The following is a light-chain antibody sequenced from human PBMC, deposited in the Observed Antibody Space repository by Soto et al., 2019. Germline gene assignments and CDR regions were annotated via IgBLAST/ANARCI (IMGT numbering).Light chain of an antibody. CDR3: QHYNSYSPIT. J-gene: IGKJ5*01. CDR2: DAS. V-gene: IGKV1-5*01. CDR1: QSISSW. Sequence: DIQMTQSPSTLSASVGDRVTITCRASQSISSWLAWYQQKPGKAPKLLIYDASSLESGVPSRFRGSGSGTEFTLTISSLQPDDFATYYCQHYNSYSPITFGQGTRLEIK.